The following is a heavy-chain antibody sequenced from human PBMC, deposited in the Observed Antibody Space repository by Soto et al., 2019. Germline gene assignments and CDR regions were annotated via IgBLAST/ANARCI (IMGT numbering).Heavy chain of an antibody. CDR3: TRGTLKSSGWFNWFDP. CDR1: GDCIRSYY. CDR2: IYYSGST. J-gene: IGHJ5*02. Sequence: KTSETLSLTCTVSGDCIRSYYWSWVRQPPGKGLEWIGSIYYSGSTNYNPSLKSRVAISVQTSQNQFSLKLSSVTAADTAVYYCTRGTLKSSGWFNWFDPWGQGILVT. V-gene: IGHV4-59*01. D-gene: IGHD6-19*01.